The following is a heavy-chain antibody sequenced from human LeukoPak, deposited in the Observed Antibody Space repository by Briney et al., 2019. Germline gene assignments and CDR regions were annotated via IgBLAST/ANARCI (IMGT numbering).Heavy chain of an antibody. D-gene: IGHD5-18*01. CDR2: ISAYNGNT. CDR3: ARGRNSGVGYSYGYYYYYGMDV. Sequence: ASVKVSCKASGYTFTSYGISWVRQAPGQGLEWMGWISAYNGNTNYAQKLQGRVTMTTDTSTSTAYMELRSLRSDDTAVYYCARGRNSGVGYSYGYYYYYGMDVWGKGTTVTVSS. V-gene: IGHV1-18*04. CDR1: GYTFTSYG. J-gene: IGHJ6*04.